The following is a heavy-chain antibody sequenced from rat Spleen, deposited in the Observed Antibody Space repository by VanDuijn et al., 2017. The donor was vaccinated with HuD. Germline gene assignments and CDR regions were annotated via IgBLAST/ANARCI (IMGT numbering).Heavy chain of an antibody. J-gene: IGHJ2*01. V-gene: IGHV5-29*01. CDR2: IIYEGSST. CDR1: GFTFSNYD. CDR3: ARRGLQWYYFDY. D-gene: IGHD1-1*01. Sequence: EVQLVESGGGLVQPGRSLKLSCAASGFTFSNYDMAWVRQAPTKGLEWVATIIYEGSSTYNRDSVKGRFTISRENAKRTLYVQMESLRSEDTATYYCARRGLQWYYFDYWGQGVMVTVSS.